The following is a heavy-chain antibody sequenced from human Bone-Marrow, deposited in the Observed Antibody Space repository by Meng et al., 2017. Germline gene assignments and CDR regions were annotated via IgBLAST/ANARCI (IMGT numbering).Heavy chain of an antibody. CDR3: ASRDGDKGDY. J-gene: IGHJ4*02. V-gene: IGHV3-48*03. D-gene: IGHD5-24*01. Sequence: GGSLRLSCAASGFTFSSYEMYWVRQAPGKGLEWVSYISNSGRIIYYADSVKGRLTISRDNAKNSLYLEMNSLRAEDTAVYFCASRDGDKGDYWGQGTLVTVSS. CDR2: ISNSGRII. CDR1: GFTFSSYE.